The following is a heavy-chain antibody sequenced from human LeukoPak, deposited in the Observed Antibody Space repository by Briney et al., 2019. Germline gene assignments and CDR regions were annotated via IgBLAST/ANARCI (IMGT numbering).Heavy chain of an antibody. Sequence: SETLSLTCSVSGGSISSHYWSWIRQAPGKQLEWIGYIYYNGNTNYNSSLKSRVTMSVDTSKDQFSLNLRSVTAADTAVYYCARGGWSLDYWGQGTPVTVSS. CDR3: ARGGWSLDY. J-gene: IGHJ4*02. V-gene: IGHV4-59*11. CDR1: GGSISSHY. D-gene: IGHD6-19*01. CDR2: IYYNGNT.